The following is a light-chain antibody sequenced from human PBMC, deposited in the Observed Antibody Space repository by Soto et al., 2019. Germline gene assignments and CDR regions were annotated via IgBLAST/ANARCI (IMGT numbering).Light chain of an antibody. CDR1: SSDVGGYDY. CDR3: SSYTRTSSFYV. V-gene: IGLV2-14*03. J-gene: IGLJ1*01. Sequence: QSVLTQPASVPGSPGQSITISCTGTSSDVGGYDYVSWYQQHPGKAPKLMIYDVSNRPSGVSNRFSGSKSGNTASLTISGLQAEDEADYYCSSYTRTSSFYVFGTGTKLTVL. CDR2: DVS.